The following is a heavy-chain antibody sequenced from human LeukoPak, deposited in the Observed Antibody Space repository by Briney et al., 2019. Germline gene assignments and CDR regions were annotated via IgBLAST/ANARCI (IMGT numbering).Heavy chain of an antibody. V-gene: IGHV3-7*01. CDR3: ARGGGEIGYCSSTSCHNGY. CDR1: GFTFSGYW. D-gene: IGHD2-2*01. J-gene: IGHJ4*02. Sequence: PGGSLRLSCTASGFTFSGYWMSWVRQAPGKGLEWVANIRQDGSDKYHVDSVKGRFTISRDNAKNSLYLQMNSLRAEDTAVYYCARGGGEIGYCSSTSCHNGYWGQGTLVTVSS. CDR2: IRQDGSDK.